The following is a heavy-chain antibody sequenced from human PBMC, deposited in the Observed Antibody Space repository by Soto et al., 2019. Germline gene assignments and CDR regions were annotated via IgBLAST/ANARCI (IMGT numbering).Heavy chain of an antibody. J-gene: IGHJ5*02. CDR3: ATSYDSGFDP. Sequence: QLQLVQSGGEVKKPGASVRVSCEAYGYPFSKYGISWIRQAPGQGLEWMGWIKPDNGNTDYAQKFQGRVTMTTDTSSNTAYMELRSLRSDGTAVDYCATSYDSGFDPWGQGTLVSVSS. V-gene: IGHV1-18*04. D-gene: IGHD5-12*01. CDR1: GYPFSKYG. CDR2: IKPDNGNT.